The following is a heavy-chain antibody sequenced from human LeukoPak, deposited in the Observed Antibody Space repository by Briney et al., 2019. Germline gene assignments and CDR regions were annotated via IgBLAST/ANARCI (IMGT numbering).Heavy chain of an antibody. V-gene: IGHV1-69*05. J-gene: IGHJ4*02. Sequence: GASVKLSCKASGGTFSSYAISWVRQAPGQGLEWMGGIIPIFGTANYAQKFQGRVTITTDESTSTAYMELSSLRSEDTAVYYCARVSLSPYYDSSVYLDYWGQGTLVTVSS. CDR2: IIPIFGTA. D-gene: IGHD3-22*01. CDR3: ARVSLSPYYDSSVYLDY. CDR1: GGTFSSYA.